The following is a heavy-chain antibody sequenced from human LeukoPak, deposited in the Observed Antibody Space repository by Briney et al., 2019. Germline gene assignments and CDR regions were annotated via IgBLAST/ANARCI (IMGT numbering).Heavy chain of an antibody. CDR1: GFTFSSYG. Sequence: GGSLRLSCAASGFTFSSYGMSWVRQAPGKGPEWVSAISGSGGSTYYADSVKGRFTISRDNAKNSLYLQVNSLRAEDTAVYYCASHKYSSSSFDYWGQGALVTVSS. D-gene: IGHD6-6*01. CDR3: ASHKYSSSSFDY. J-gene: IGHJ4*02. CDR2: ISGSGGST. V-gene: IGHV3-23*01.